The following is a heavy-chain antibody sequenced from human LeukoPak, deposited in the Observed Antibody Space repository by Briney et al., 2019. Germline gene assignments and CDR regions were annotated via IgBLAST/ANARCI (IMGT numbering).Heavy chain of an antibody. Sequence: PGGSLRLSCAASGFTFSSYAMSWVRHAPGKGLEWVSAISGSGGSTYYADSVKGRFTISRDNSKNTLYLQMNSLRAEDTAVYYCASGYSYGYYFDYWGQGTLVTVSS. J-gene: IGHJ4*02. CDR2: ISGSGGST. D-gene: IGHD5-18*01. CDR3: ASGYSYGYYFDY. V-gene: IGHV3-23*01. CDR1: GFTFSSYA.